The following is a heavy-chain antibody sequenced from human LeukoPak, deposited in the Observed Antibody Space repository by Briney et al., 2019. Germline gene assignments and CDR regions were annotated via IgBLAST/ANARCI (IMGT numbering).Heavy chain of an antibody. J-gene: IGHJ1*01. CDR2: ISSSGSTI. V-gene: IGHV3-11*04. CDR1: GFTFSDYY. CDR3: ARRDCSSTSCSAEYFQH. Sequence: PGGSLRLSCAASGFTFSDYYMSWIRQAPGKGLEWVSYISSSGSTIYYADSVKGRFTISRDNAKNSLYLQMNSLRAEDTAVYYCARRDCSSTSCSAEYFQHWGQGTLVTVSS. D-gene: IGHD2-2*01.